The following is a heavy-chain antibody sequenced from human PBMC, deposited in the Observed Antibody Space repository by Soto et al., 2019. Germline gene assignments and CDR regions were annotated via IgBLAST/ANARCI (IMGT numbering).Heavy chain of an antibody. D-gene: IGHD1-7*01. CDR1: GDTITSFS. J-gene: IGHJ4*02. CDR3: EGESGENWSYEAY. Sequence: LSLTCTVSGDTITSFSWNWIRQSAGKGLEWIGRISTTGNTHYNPSLESRVTMSLDTSKNQFSLKLTSVTAADTAVYYCEGESGENWSYEAYWGQGTLVTVSS. V-gene: IGHV4-4*07. CDR2: ISTTGNT.